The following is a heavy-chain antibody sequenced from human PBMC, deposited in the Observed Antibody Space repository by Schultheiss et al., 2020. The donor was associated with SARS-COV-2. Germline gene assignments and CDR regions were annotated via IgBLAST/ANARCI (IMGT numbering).Heavy chain of an antibody. J-gene: IGHJ4*02. CDR3: ARSTWNYAGYFDY. Sequence: SQTLSLTCPVSGGSISSGGYYWSWIRQHPGKGLEWIGYIYYSGSTYYNPSLKSRVTISVDTSKNQFSLKLSSVTAADTAVYYCARSTWNYAGYFDYWGQGTLVTVSS. CDR1: GGSISSGGYY. CDR2: IYYSGST. D-gene: IGHD1-7*01. V-gene: IGHV4-31*03.